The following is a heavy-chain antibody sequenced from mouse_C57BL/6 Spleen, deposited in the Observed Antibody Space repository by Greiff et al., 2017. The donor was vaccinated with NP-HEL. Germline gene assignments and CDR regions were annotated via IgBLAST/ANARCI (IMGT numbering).Heavy chain of an antibody. CDR3: ARGGSSYAWFAY. Sequence: VQLQQSGPELVKPGASVKIPCKASGYTFTDYNMDWVKQSHGKSLEWIGDINPNNGGTIYNQKFKGKATLTVDKSSSTAYMELRSLRSEDTAVYYCARGGSSYAWFAYWGQGTLVTVSA. J-gene: IGHJ3*01. V-gene: IGHV1-18*01. D-gene: IGHD1-1*01. CDR2: INPNNGGT. CDR1: GYTFTDYN.